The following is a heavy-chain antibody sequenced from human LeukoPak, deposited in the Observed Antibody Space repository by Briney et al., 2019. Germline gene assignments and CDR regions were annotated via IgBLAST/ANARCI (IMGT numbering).Heavy chain of an antibody. CDR1: GFTFSSYA. V-gene: IGHV3-23*01. CDR2: ISGSGGST. Sequence: GGSLRLSCAASGFTFSSYAMSWVRQAPGKGLEWVLAISGSGGSTYYADSVKGRFTISRDNSKNTLYLQVNSLRAEDTAVYYCAKGGFDFWSGSYAFDIWGQGTMVTVSS. D-gene: IGHD3-3*01. J-gene: IGHJ3*02. CDR3: AKGGFDFWSGSYAFDI.